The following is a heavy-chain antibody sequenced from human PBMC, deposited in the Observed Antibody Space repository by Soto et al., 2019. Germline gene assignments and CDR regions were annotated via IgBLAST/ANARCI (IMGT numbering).Heavy chain of an antibody. CDR3: TREQWLGQFDY. CDR1: GFTFGDYA. D-gene: IGHD6-19*01. V-gene: IGHV3-49*03. J-gene: IGHJ4*02. Sequence: GGSLRLSCTASGFTFGDYAMSWFRQAPGKGLEWVGFIRSKAYGGTTEYAASVKGRFTISRDDSKSIAYLQMNSLKTEDTAVYYCTREQWLGQFDYWGQGTLVTVSS. CDR2: IRSKAYGGTT.